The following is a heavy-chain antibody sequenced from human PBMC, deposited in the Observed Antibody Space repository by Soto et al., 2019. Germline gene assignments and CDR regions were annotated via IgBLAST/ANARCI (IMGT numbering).Heavy chain of an antibody. D-gene: IGHD3-10*01. CDR1: GFTFSSYG. CDR2: ISSSSSYI. V-gene: IGHV3-21*01. J-gene: IGHJ6*02. CDR3: ARRPGAAMVRYYYYGMDV. Sequence: GGSLRLSCAASGFTFSSYGMHWVRQAPGKGLEWVSSISSSSSYIYYADSVKGRFTISRDNAKNSLYLQMNSLRAEDTAVYYCARRPGAAMVRYYYYGMDVWGQGTTVTVSS.